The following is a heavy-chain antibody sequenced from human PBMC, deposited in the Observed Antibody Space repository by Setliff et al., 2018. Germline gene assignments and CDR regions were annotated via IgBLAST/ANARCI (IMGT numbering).Heavy chain of an antibody. V-gene: IGHV3-11*01. CDR2: ISRGATTT. D-gene: IGHD1-1*01. Sequence: GGSLRLSCATSGFTFSDYYMSWIRQTPGKGLEWVAYISRGATTTYYTDSVKGRFTISRDDGKTSLYLQMNSLRAEDTAVYYCSTKGVPGTGGQGTRVTVSS. CDR1: GFTFSDYY. J-gene: IGHJ4*02. CDR3: STKGVPGT.